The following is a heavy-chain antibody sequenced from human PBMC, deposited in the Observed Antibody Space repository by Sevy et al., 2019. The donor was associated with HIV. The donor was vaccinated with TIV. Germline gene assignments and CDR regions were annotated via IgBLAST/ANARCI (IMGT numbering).Heavy chain of an antibody. CDR1: GFSFSDYR. CDR3: ARDRGEILSSAFDY. CDR2: ISYDGRNNK. V-gene: IGHV3-30*03. Sequence: GGSLRLSCAASGFSFSDYRMHWVRQAPGKGLEWVAVISYDGRNNKYNADSVKGRLTISRDNSKNTQYLQMNSLRAEDTAIYYCARDRGEILSSAFDYWGQGTLVTVSS. J-gene: IGHJ4*02. D-gene: IGHD3-16*01.